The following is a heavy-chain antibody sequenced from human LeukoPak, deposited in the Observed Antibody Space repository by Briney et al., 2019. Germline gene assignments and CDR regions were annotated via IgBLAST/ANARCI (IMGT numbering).Heavy chain of an antibody. V-gene: IGHV5-51*01. J-gene: IGHJ4*02. CDR2: IYRGDSDT. Sequence: GGALQISCYGSGFHFTSYWIGWVRPMPGKGLEGMGIIYRGDSDTRYSPSFQGQVTISADKSISTAYLQWSSLKASDTAMYYCARHLGYSYGIPDYWGQGTLVTVSS. D-gene: IGHD5-18*01. CDR3: ARHLGYSYGIPDY. CDR1: GFHFTSYW.